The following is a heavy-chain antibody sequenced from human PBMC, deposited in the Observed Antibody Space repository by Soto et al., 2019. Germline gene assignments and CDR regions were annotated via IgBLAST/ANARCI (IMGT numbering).Heavy chain of an antibody. CDR3: VRDRYSSSGWFDP. V-gene: IGHV6-1*01. Sequence: PSQPLSLTCAISGDSVSSYSAAWNWIRQSPSGGLEWLGRTYYRSRFFSDYAESVKSRIIINPDTSKNQFSLQLKSVTPEDTAVYHCVRDRYSSSGWFDPWGQGTPVTVSS. CDR1: GDSVSSYSAA. CDR2: TYYRSRFFS. J-gene: IGHJ5*02. D-gene: IGHD3-10*01.